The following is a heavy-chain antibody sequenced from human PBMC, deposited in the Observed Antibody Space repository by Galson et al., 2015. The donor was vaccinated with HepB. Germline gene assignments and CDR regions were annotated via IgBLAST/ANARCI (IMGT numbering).Heavy chain of an antibody. CDR1: GYTFTSYY. V-gene: IGHV1-46*01. Sequence: SVKVSCKASGYTFTSYYMHWVRQAPGQGLEWMGIINPSGGSTSYAQKFQGRVTMTRDTSTSTVYMELSSLRSEDTAVYYCARGGRGQLVTPLPRYYYYGMDVWGQGTTVTVSS. CDR2: INPSGGST. CDR3: ARGGRGQLVTPLPRYYYYGMDV. D-gene: IGHD6-13*01. J-gene: IGHJ6*02.